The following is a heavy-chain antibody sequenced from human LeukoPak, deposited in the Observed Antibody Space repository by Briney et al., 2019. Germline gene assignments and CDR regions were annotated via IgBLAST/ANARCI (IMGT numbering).Heavy chain of an antibody. Sequence: SETLSLTCTVSGGSISSYYWSWIRQPPGKGLEWIGYIYYSGSTNYNPSLKSRVTISVDTSKNHFSLKLSSVTAADTAVYYCARSPSMVRGVIYWFDPWGQGTLVTVSS. D-gene: IGHD3-10*01. J-gene: IGHJ5*02. V-gene: IGHV4-59*01. CDR2: IYYSGST. CDR3: ARSPSMVRGVIYWFDP. CDR1: GGSISSYY.